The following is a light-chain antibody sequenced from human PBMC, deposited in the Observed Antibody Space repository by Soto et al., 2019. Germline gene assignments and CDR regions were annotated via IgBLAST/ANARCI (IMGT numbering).Light chain of an antibody. Sequence: DIQMTQSPSSLSASVGDRVTITCRASQSISSSLNWYQQKPGKAPKLLIYAASSLQSGVPSRFSGSGSGTDFTLTISSLQPEDFATYYCQQSYGTPWTFGQGTKVEIK. V-gene: IGKV1-39*01. CDR2: AAS. CDR1: QSISSS. J-gene: IGKJ1*01. CDR3: QQSYGTPWT.